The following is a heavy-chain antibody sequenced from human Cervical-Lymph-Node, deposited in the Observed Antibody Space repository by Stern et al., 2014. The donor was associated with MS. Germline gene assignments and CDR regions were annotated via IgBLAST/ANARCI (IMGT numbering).Heavy chain of an antibody. J-gene: IGHJ4*02. V-gene: IGHV1-18*04. Sequence: HVQLAQSGAEVKTPGASVKVSCKASGYTFTNYGISWVRQAPGQRLEWMGWISPYNENTNYAQNLQGRVTLTTDTSTSTAYMELRSLRSDDTAVYYCAKDGPYCSSTSCYDNWGQGTLVTVSS. CDR2: ISPYNENT. D-gene: IGHD2-2*01. CDR1: GYTFTNYG. CDR3: AKDGPYCSSTSCYDN.